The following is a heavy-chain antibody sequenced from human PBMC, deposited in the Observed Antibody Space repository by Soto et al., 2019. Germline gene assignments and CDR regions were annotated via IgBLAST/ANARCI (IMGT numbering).Heavy chain of an antibody. CDR2: IYWDDDK. D-gene: IGHD3-16*01. J-gene: IGHJ5*02. CDR1: GFSLTTRGVG. CDR3: AHIPNYYQYDWSDP. Sequence: QIALKESGPTLVKPTQTLTLTCTFSGFSLTTRGVGVGWIRQPPVKALECLALIYWDDDKRYSPSLQSRLSITKDTTKNQVVLTMTNVDPVDTATYYCAHIPNYYQYDWSDPWGQGTLVSVSS. V-gene: IGHV2-5*02.